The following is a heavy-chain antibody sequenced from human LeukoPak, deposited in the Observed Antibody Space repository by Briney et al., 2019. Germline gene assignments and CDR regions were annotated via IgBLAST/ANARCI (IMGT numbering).Heavy chain of an antibody. CDR2: TNPNSGGT. V-gene: IGHV1-2*02. J-gene: IGHJ4*02. D-gene: IGHD5-18*01. CDR1: GYTFTGYY. CDR3: ARGGYSYGYAGWLSN. Sequence: ASVKVSCKASGYTFTGYYMHWVRQAPGQGLEWMGWTNPNSGGTNYAQKFQGRVTMTRDTSISTAYMELSRLRSDDTAVYYCARGGYSYGYAGWLSNWGQGTLVTVSS.